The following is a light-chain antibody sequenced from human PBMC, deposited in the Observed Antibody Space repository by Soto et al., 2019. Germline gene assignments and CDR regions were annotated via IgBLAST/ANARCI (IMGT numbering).Light chain of an antibody. CDR1: NIGSKN. CDR3: QVWDSSTARV. CDR2: RDS. V-gene: IGLV3-9*01. Sequence: SYELTQPLSVSVALGQTARITGGGNNIGSKNVHWYQQKPGQAPVLVIYRDSNRPSGIPERFSASNSGNTATLTITRAQAGDEGDYYCQVWDSSTARVFGGGTKLTVL. J-gene: IGLJ3*02.